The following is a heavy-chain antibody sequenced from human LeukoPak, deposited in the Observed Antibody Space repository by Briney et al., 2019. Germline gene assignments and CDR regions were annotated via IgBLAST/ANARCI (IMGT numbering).Heavy chain of an antibody. J-gene: IGHJ4*02. CDR1: GFTFSSYA. CDR2: ISGNGGST. V-gene: IGHV3-23*01. D-gene: IGHD6-13*01. CDR3: AKESMYSSSWYPIYY. Sequence: GGSLRLSCAASGFTFSSYAMSWVRQAPGKGLEWVSAISGNGGSTYYADSVKGRFTISRDNSKNTLYLQMNSLRAEDTAVYYCAKESMYSSSWYPIYYWGQGTLGTVSS.